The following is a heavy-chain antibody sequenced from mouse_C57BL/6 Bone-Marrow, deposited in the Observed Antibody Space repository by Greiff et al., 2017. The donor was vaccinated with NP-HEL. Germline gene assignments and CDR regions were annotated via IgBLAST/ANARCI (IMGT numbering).Heavy chain of an antibody. D-gene: IGHD2-4*01. V-gene: IGHV1-55*01. Sequence: QVQLQQPGAELVKPGASVKMSCKASGYTFTSYWITWVKQRPGQGLEWIGDISPGSGSTNYNEKFKSKATLTVDTSSSTAYMQLSSLTSEDSAVYYCARGDYYDYDWFAYWGQGTLVTVSA. J-gene: IGHJ3*01. CDR2: ISPGSGST. CDR3: ARGDYYDYDWFAY. CDR1: GYTFTSYW.